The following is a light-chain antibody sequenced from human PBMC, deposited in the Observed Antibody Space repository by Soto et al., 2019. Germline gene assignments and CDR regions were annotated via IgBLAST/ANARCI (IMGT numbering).Light chain of an antibody. J-gene: IGKJ5*01. V-gene: IGKV3-20*01. CDR3: QQYGSSAPIT. Sequence: EIVMRQSPATLSVSPGQRATLSCRSSQSVRTTVAWYHQRPGQTPRLLIYGASIRATGIPDRFSGSGSETDFTLTISRLEPEDFALYYCQQYGSSAPITFGQGTRLEIK. CDR2: GAS. CDR1: QSVRTT.